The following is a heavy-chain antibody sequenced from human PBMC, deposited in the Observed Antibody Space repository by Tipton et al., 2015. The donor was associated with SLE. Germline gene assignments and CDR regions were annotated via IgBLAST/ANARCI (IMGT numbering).Heavy chain of an antibody. Sequence: TLSLTCTVSGGSISSISYSWTWIRQPAGKGLEWIGRLYTSGSTNHNPSLKSRVTISADTSKNQLSLKLSSVTAADTAVYYCARDHVDYSGSYWDWGQGTRVTVSS. D-gene: IGHD1-26*01. V-gene: IGHV4-61*02. CDR1: GGSISSISYS. CDR3: ARDHVDYSGSYWD. J-gene: IGHJ4*02. CDR2: LYTSGST.